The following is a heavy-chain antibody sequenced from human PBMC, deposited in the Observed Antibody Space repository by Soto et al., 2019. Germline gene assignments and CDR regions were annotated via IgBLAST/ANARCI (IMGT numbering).Heavy chain of an antibody. J-gene: IGHJ4*02. D-gene: IGHD1-20*01. CDR3: AKAKNDYNWDNRPPFDY. V-gene: IGHV3-23*01. CDR2: ISANDVGT. Sequence: PGGSLRLSCEASGFTLRNYAMTWVRQAPGKGLEWVSLISANDVGTYYAESVKTRFTISTDQSRNTVYLQMDSLRADDTAIYYCAKAKNDYNWDNRPPFDYWGQGTLVNVS. CDR1: GFTLRNYA.